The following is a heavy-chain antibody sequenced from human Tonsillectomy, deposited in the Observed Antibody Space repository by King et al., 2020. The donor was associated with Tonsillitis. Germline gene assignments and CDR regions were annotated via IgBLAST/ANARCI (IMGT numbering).Heavy chain of an antibody. CDR1: GGNWRSDA. CDR3: AKDSHYYDSSGLD. V-gene: IGHV3-23*01. J-gene: IGHJ4*02. CDR2: SSGSGGST. Sequence: GGGGGEAGGGGRGGGGGAGGNWRSDAMKWVGQAPGEGLEWGATSSGSGGSTYDADAVKGRFNSSRENSKHTLCLQMNSLRDDDTAVYYCAKDSHYYDSSGLDWVQGTLVTVSS. D-gene: IGHD3-22*01.